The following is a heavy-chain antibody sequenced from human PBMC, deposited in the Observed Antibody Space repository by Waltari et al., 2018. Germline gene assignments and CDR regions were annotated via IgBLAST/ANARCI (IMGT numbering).Heavy chain of an antibody. CDR1: GYTFTSYG. J-gene: IGHJ6*03. CDR3: ARAPPMVVTPNYYYYYYMDV. CDR2: ISAYNGNT. D-gene: IGHD2-21*02. V-gene: IGHV1-18*01. Sequence: QVQLVQSGAEVKKPGASVKVSCKASGYTFTSYGISWVRQAPGQGLEWMGWISAYNGNTNYARKLQGRVTMTTDPSTSTAYMELRSLRSDDTAVYYCARAPPMVVTPNYYYYYYMDVWGKGTTVTVSS.